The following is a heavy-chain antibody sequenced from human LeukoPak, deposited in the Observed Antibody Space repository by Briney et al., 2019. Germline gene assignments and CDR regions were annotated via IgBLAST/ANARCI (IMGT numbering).Heavy chain of an antibody. CDR3: ARAVSGRFDY. J-gene: IGHJ4*02. CDR2: IYYSGST. V-gene: IGHV4-39*07. Sequence: SEALSLTCTVSGGSISSSSYYWGWIRQPPGKGLEWIGSIYYSGSTYYNPSLKSRVTISVDTSKNQFSLRLSSVTAADTAIYYCARAVSGRFDYWGQGTLVTVSS. D-gene: IGHD6-19*01. CDR1: GGSISSSSYY.